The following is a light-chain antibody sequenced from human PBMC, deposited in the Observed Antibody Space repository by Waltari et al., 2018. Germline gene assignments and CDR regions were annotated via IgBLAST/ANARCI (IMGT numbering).Light chain of an antibody. CDR1: SNDVGAYNY. CDR2: EVS. J-gene: IGLJ2*01. V-gene: IGLV2-8*01. Sequence: QSALTQPPSASGSPGQSVTISCTGTSNDVGAYNYVSWYQQHPGKAPKLMIYEVSMRPSGVPERFSGSKSDNTASLTVSGLQAEDEADYYCSSFAGNNNVVFGGGTKLTVL. CDR3: SSFAGNNNVV.